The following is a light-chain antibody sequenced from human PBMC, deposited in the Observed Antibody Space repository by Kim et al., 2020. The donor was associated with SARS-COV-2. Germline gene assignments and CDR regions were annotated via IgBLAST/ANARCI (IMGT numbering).Light chain of an antibody. CDR1: QDSSRY. CDR2: TAS. J-gene: IGKJ1*01. Sequence: ASVGDRVTITCRESQDSSRYLNWYQQKPGKAPKLLIYTASSLQSGVPSRFTGSGSETDFTLTITSLQPEDFATYYCQQTSSAPRTFGQGTKVDIK. V-gene: IGKV1-39*01. CDR3: QQTSSAPRT.